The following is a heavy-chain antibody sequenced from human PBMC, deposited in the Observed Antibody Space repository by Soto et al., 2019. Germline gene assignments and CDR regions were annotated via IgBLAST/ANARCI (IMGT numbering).Heavy chain of an antibody. CDR2: ISGSGGST. D-gene: IGHD6-19*01. V-gene: IGHV3-23*01. CDR1: GFTFSNYA. J-gene: IGHJ1*01. CDR3: AKGVPGIAVAGTGYFQH. Sequence: PGGSLRLSCAASGFTFSNYAVTWVRQAPGKGLEWVPTISGSGGSTYYADSVKGRFTISRDNSKNTLYLQMNSLRAEDTAVYYCAKGVPGIAVAGTGYFQHWXQGTLVTVSS.